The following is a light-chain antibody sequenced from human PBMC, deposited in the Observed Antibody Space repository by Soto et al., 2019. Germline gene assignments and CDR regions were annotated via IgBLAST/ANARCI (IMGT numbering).Light chain of an antibody. CDR2: AGP. J-gene: IGKJ1*01. V-gene: IGKV1-39*01. CDR1: QPISSH. Sequence: DIQLTQSPSSLSVSVGDRVTITCRASQPISSHLNWFQQKPGKAPRLLIYAGPRLLGGFPLRFSASESGTDSTLTISSLQPEDFATYFCQKSYTIPWTFGLGTKVDIK. CDR3: QKSYTIPWT.